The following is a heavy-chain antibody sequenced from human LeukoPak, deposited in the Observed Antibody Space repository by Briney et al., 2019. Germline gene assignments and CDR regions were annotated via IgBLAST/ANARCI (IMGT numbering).Heavy chain of an antibody. CDR3: TTDPTGTISDY. CDR1: GFTFSSYE. D-gene: IGHD3-9*01. J-gene: IGHJ4*02. Sequence: PGGSLRLSCAASGFTFSSYEMSWVRQVPGKGLEWVGRIKSKADGGTTDYAAPVRGRFTISRDDSKNTLDLQMNSLKTEDTAVYFCTTDPTGTISDYWSQGTLVTVSS. V-gene: IGHV3-15*01. CDR2: IKSKADGGTT.